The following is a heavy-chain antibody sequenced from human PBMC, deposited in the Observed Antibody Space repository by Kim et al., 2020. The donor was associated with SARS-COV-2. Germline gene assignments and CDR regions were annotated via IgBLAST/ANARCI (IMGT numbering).Heavy chain of an antibody. J-gene: IGHJ4*02. Sequence: GNTNYAQKRQGRVTMTTDTSTSTAYMELRSLRSDDTAVYYCARGAGPGDYWGQGTLVTVSS. D-gene: IGHD6-19*01. V-gene: IGHV1-18*01. CDR3: ARGAGPGDY. CDR2: GNT.